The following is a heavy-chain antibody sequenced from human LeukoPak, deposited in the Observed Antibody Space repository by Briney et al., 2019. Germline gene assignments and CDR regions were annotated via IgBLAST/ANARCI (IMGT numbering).Heavy chain of an antibody. J-gene: IGHJ6*03. Sequence: ASVKVSCKASGYTFTGYYMHWVRQAPGQRLEWMGWINAGNGNTKYSQEFQDRVTITRDTSASTAYMELSSLRSEDMAVYYCARARYETRIWPKSRYDYYHYMDVWGKGTTVTVSS. CDR2: INAGNGNT. CDR3: ARARYETRIWPKSRYDYYHYMDV. V-gene: IGHV1-3*03. D-gene: IGHD1-14*01. CDR1: GYTFTGYY.